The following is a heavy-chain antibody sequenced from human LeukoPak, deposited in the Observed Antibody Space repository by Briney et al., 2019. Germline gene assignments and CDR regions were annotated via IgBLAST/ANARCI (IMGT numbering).Heavy chain of an antibody. V-gene: IGHV1-69*13. CDR2: IIPIFGTA. Sequence: ASVKVSCKASGGTFSSYAISWVRQAPGQGLEWMGGIIPIFGTANYAQKFQGRVTITADESTSTAYMELSRLRSEDTAVYYCARAQLLWFGALYYFDYWGQGTLVTVSS. CDR3: ARAQLLWFGALYYFDY. J-gene: IGHJ4*02. CDR1: GGTFSSYA. D-gene: IGHD3-10*01.